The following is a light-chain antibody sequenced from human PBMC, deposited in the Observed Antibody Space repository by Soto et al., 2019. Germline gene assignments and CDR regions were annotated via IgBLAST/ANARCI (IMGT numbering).Light chain of an antibody. CDR1: QSISNY. V-gene: IGKV1-39*01. Sequence: DMEMTQSPSSLSASVGDRVTITCRASQSISNYLNWYQHKPGKVPKLPIYAASSLQSGVPIRFSGSGSGTDFTLTINSLQPEDFATYYCQQSYGTPLTFGGGTKIEIK. CDR2: AAS. CDR3: QQSYGTPLT. J-gene: IGKJ4*01.